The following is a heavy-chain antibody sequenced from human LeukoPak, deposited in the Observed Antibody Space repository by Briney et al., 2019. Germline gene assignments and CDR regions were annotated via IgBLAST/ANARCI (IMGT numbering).Heavy chain of an antibody. CDR3: ARGGEGYGYVVDY. Sequence: SETLSLTCAVYGGSFSGYYWSWIRQPPGKGLEWIGYIYHSGSTYYNPSLKSRVTISVDRSKNQFSLKLSSVTAADTAVYYCARGGEGYGYVVDYWGQGTLVTVSS. V-gene: IGHV4-34*01. J-gene: IGHJ4*02. CDR1: GGSFSGYY. CDR2: IYHSGST. D-gene: IGHD5-18*01.